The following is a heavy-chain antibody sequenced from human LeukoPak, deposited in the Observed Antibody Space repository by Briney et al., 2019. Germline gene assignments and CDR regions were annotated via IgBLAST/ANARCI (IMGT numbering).Heavy chain of an antibody. CDR2: IDYSGGST. D-gene: IGHD4-17*01. CDR3: ARATVTPYYYYYYYMDV. V-gene: IGHV3-23*01. J-gene: IGHJ6*03. Sequence: GGSLRLSCTASGFTLSSYEMSWIRQAPGKGLEWVSSIDYSGGSTYYADSVKGRFTISRDNSKNSLYLQMNSLRAEDTAVYYCARATVTPYYYYYYYMDVWGKGTTVTISS. CDR1: GFTLSSYE.